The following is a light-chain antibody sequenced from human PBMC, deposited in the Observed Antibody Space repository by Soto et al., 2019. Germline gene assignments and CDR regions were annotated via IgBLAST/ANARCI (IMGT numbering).Light chain of an antibody. CDR1: SSNIGAGYD. CDR3: QSFDSSLSGWV. CDR2: GDT. Sequence: QSVLTQPPSGSAAPGQRVTISCTGSSSNIGAGYDVHWYQQLPGTAPKLLVSGDTNRPSGVPDRFSGSKSGTSASLAITGLRAEDEADYYCQSFDSSLSGWVFGGGNKLTGL. J-gene: IGLJ3*02. V-gene: IGLV1-40*01.